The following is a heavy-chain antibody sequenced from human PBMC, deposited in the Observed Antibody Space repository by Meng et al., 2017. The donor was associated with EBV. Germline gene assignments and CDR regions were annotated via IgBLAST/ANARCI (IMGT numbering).Heavy chain of an antibody. V-gene: IGHV4-39*01. CDR2: VYYSGNS. D-gene: IGHD3-3*01. Sequence: QLQLYQSGPGLVKPSEXLSLPFTVAGVSISSRSYYWGWIRQSPGKGLEWIGNVYYSGNSYYHPSLTSRVTISVDTSKNQFYLKLISVTAADTAVYFCARVSFYDYWSGYSFNWFDPWGQGTLVTVSS. J-gene: IGHJ5*02. CDR1: GVSISSRSYY. CDR3: ARVSFYDYWSGYSFNWFDP.